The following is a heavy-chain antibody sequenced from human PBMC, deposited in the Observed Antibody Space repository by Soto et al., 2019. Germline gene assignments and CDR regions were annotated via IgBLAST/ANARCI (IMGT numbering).Heavy chain of an antibody. J-gene: IGHJ5*02. CDR2: IKPDGSEV. CDR1: GFTFSTSW. D-gene: IGHD3-10*01. Sequence: PXGSLRLSCAAAGFTFSTSWMSWVRQTPGKVLEWVANIKPDGSEVYYVESLKGRFTISRDNAKSSLYLQMNSLRVEDMAVYYCARDDGVRSVDRCGQGTLVTVSS. CDR3: ARDDGVRSVDR. V-gene: IGHV3-7*01.